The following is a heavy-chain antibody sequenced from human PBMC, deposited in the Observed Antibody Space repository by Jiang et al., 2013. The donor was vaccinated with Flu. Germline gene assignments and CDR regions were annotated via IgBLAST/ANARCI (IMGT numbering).Heavy chain of an antibody. CDR2: ISSNGGST. CDR3: AREAGWYFKAFDY. V-gene: IGHV3-64*01. J-gene: IGHJ4*02. D-gene: IGHD6-19*01. Sequence: PGKGLEYVSAISSNGGSTYYANSVKGRFTISRDNSKNTLYLQMGSLRAEDMAVYYCAREAGWYFKAFDYWGQGTLVTVSS.